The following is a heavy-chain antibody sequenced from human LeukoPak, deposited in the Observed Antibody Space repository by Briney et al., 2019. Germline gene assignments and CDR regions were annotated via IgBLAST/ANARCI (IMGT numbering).Heavy chain of an antibody. CDR2: IYHSGST. V-gene: IGHV4-4*02. CDR3: ATNSGHVWN. J-gene: IGHJ4*02. CDR1: GGSISQSTNNW. D-gene: IGHD5-12*01. Sequence: SETLSLTCDVSGGSISQSTNNWWSWVRHPPGKGLEWFGEIYHSGSTNCNPSPKSRVTISVDKSKNQFSLNLKSVTAADTAVYYGATNSGHVWNWGQGTLVIVSS.